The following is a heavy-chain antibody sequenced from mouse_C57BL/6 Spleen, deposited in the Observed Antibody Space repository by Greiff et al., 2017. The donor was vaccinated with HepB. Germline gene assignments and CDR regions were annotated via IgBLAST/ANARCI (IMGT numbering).Heavy chain of an antibody. J-gene: IGHJ4*01. CDR1: GYTFTSYW. CDR3: ARSERIYYDYALYAMDY. CDR2: IDPNSGGT. Sequence: QVQLQQSGAELVKPGASVKLSCKASGYTFTSYWMHWVKQRPGRGLEWIGRIDPNSGGTKYNEKFKSKATLTVDKPSSTAYMQLSSLTSEDSAVYYCARSERIYYDYALYAMDYWGQGTSVTVSS. D-gene: IGHD2-4*01. V-gene: IGHV1-72*01.